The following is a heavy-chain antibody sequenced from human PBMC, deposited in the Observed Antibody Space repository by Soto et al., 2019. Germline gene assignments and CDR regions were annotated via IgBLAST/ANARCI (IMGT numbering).Heavy chain of an antibody. CDR1: GDSIRSYY. J-gene: IGHJ6*02. CDR2: IYYSGST. CDR3: ARAYGGFDNGLDV. Sequence: AETLSLTCTVSGDSIRSYYWTWIRQPPGKGLELIGYIYYSGSTRYNPSLKIRVTISVDISKNQFSLKLRSVIAADMDVYYCARAYGGFDNGLDVWGQGTAVTVSS. D-gene: IGHD5-12*01. V-gene: IGHV4-59*01.